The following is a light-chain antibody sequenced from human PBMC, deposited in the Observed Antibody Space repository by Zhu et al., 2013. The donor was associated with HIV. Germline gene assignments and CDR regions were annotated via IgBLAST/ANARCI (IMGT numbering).Light chain of an antibody. Sequence: DIQMTQSPSTLSASVGDRVTITCRASQSISDWLAWYQQKPGKAPKLLIYDASSLESGVPSRFSGSGSGTEFTLTISSLQPDDFATYYCQQYNSYSWTFGQGTKVEIK. CDR1: QSISDW. CDR2: DAS. CDR3: QQYNSYSWT. J-gene: IGKJ1*01. V-gene: IGKV1-5*01.